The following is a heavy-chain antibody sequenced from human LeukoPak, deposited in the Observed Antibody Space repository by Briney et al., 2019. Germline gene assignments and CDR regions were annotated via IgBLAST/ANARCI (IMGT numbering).Heavy chain of an antibody. Sequence: KPSETLSLTCAVYGGSFSGYYWSWIRQPPGKGLEWIGEINHSGSTNYNPSLKSRVTISVDTSKNQFSLKLSSVTAADTAVYYYARARSYGYPYYYYYYGMDVWGQGTTVTVSS. CDR1: GGSFSGYY. CDR3: ARARSYGYPYYYYYYGMDV. D-gene: IGHD5-18*01. J-gene: IGHJ6*02. V-gene: IGHV4-34*01. CDR2: INHSGST.